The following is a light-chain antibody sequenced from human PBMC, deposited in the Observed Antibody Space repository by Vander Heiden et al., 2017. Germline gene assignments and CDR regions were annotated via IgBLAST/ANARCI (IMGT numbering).Light chain of an antibody. V-gene: IGKV2-28*01. CDR1: RSLLHTNACNH. Sequence: DIAMTQYPLYLPSTPREPASISCRSSRSLLHTNACNHLAWYQQKPGQSPRLLIYWASNRASEVPDRFSGSGSGTDFTLNISRVEAEDVAIYYCMQAKESPLTFGGGTKVEIK. CDR3: MQAKESPLT. J-gene: IGKJ4*01. CDR2: WAS.